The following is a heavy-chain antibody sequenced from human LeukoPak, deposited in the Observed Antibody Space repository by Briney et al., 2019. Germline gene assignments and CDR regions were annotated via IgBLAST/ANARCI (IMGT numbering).Heavy chain of an antibody. V-gene: IGHV3-23*02. CDR1: GITFSSHA. D-gene: IGHD5-24*01. Sequence: PGGSLRLSCAASGITFSSHAMSWVRQAPGKGLEWVSLISGDGSHTYYGDSVKGRFTISRDNSTNRLYLQMNSLRPEDTAVYYCAKGGAATMRDGYNYYYYYMEVWGRGTTVTVSS. J-gene: IGHJ6*03. CDR2: ISGDGSHT. CDR3: AKGGAATMRDGYNYYYYYMEV.